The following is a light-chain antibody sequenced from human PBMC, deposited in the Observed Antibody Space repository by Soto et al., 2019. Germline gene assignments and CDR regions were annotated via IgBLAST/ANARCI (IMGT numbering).Light chain of an antibody. J-gene: IGLJ3*02. V-gene: IGLV4-60*03. CDR2: LEGSGGY. CDR3: ETWDSNTWV. Sequence: QPVLTQSSSASASLGSSVKLTCTLSSGHSGYIIAWHQQQPGKAPRYLMKLEGSGGYNKGSGIPDRFSGSSSGADRYLTISNLQSEDEADYYCETWDSNTWVFGGGTKVTVL. CDR1: SGHSGYI.